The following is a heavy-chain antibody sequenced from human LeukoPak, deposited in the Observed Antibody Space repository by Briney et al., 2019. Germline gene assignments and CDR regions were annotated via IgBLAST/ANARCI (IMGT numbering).Heavy chain of an antibody. J-gene: IGHJ3*02. V-gene: IGHV3-23*01. Sequence: GGSLRLSCAASGFTFSSYAMSWVRQAPGKGLEWVSAISGSGGSTYYADSVKGRFTISRDNSKNTLYLQMNSLRAEDTAVYYCAREMYSSGWYEGPRGAFDIWGQGTMVTVSS. CDR2: ISGSGGST. CDR1: GFTFSSYA. D-gene: IGHD6-19*01. CDR3: AREMYSSGWYEGPRGAFDI.